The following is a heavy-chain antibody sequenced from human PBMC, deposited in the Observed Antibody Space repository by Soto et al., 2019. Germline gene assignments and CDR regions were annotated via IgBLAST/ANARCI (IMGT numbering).Heavy chain of an antibody. CDR1: GGSFSGYY. J-gene: IGHJ4*02. CDR2: INHSGST. V-gene: IGHV4-34*01. CDR3: ARGRYGSGSYPNPFDY. Sequence: SETLSLTCAVYGGSFSGYYWSWIRQPPGKGLEWIGEINHSGSTNYNPSLKSRVTISVDTSKNQFSLKLSSVTAADTAVYYCARGRYGSGSYPNPFDYWGQGTLVTVSS. D-gene: IGHD3-10*01.